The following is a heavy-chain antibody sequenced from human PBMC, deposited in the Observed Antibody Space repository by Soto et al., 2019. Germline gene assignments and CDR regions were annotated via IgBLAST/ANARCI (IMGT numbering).Heavy chain of an antibody. J-gene: IGHJ6*02. CDR2: MSYSGSVT. D-gene: IGHD6-6*01. Sequence: GGPLRLACYASGFDFSSYGTHWVRQAPGRGLEWVAFMSYSGSVTYYRDSVKGRFTISRDDSKNMVHLQMNSLRVEDTAVYYCAKSQDPYYSNSLWGLDVWGQGTTVTVSS. CDR3: AKSQDPYYSNSLWGLDV. CDR1: GFDFSSYG. V-gene: IGHV3-30*18.